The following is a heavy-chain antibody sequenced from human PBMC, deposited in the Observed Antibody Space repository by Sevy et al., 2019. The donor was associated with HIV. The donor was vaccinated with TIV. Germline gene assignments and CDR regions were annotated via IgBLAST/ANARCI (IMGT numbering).Heavy chain of an antibody. J-gene: IGHJ4*02. V-gene: IGHV3-33*01. CDR3: ARDLEFYDSGDYGPAFMPDY. Sequence: GGSLRLSCAASGFTFSSYGMHWVRQGPGKGLEWVAVIWFDGSNTYYADSVKGRFTISRDIAKNTLHLQMNSLRAVDTAVYYGARDLEFYDSGDYGPAFMPDYWGQGTLVTVSS. CDR2: IWFDGSNT. CDR1: GFTFSSYG. D-gene: IGHD4-17*01.